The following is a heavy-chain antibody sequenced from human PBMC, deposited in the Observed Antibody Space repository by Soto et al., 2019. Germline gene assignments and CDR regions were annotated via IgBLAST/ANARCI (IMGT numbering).Heavy chain of an antibody. D-gene: IGHD3-3*01. CDR2: ISGSGAST. Sequence: EVQLLESGGGLVHPGGSQGLSCAASGFTFSSYAMSWVRQAPGKGLEWVSAISGSGASTYYADSVKGRFTISRDNSRNTLYLQMNSLRAEDTAVYYCAKGDAYDFWSGYPTYYFDYWGQGTLVTVSS. J-gene: IGHJ4*02. V-gene: IGHV3-23*01. CDR3: AKGDAYDFWSGYPTYYFDY. CDR1: GFTFSSYA.